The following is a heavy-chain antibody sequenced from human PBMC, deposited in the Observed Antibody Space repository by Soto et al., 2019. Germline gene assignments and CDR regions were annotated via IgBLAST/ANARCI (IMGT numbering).Heavy chain of an antibody. CDR2: ISYDGSNK. J-gene: IGHJ6*02. D-gene: IGHD3-3*01. V-gene: IGHV3-30*18. Sequence: QVQLVESGGGVVQPGRSLRLSCAASGFTFSSYGMHWVRQAPGKGLEWVAVISYDGSNKYYADSVKGRFTISRDNSKNTLYRQMKSLRAEDTAVYYCAKDLTIFGVVIIYYYYGMDVWGQGTTVTVSS. CDR1: GFTFSSYG. CDR3: AKDLTIFGVVIIYYYYGMDV.